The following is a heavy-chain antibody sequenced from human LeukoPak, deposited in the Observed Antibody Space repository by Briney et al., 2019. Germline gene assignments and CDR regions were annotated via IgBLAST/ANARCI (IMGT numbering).Heavy chain of an antibody. Sequence: GGPLRLSCAASGFTFSSYGMHWVRQAPGKGLEWVAFIRYDGSNKYYADSVKGRFTISRDNSKNTLYLQMNSLRAEDTAVYYCAKDPLMYSSSWYFDYWGQGTLVTVSS. J-gene: IGHJ4*02. D-gene: IGHD6-13*01. V-gene: IGHV3-30*02. CDR1: GFTFSSYG. CDR2: IRYDGSNK. CDR3: AKDPLMYSSSWYFDY.